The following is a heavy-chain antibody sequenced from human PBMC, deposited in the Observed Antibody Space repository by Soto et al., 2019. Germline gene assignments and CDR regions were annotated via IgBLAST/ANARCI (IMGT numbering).Heavy chain of an antibody. CDR2: MYYSGST. CDR3: ARRVTWAFDV. CDR1: GGSIISSTYY. J-gene: IGHJ3*01. Sequence: TSQTLSLPCTVSGGSIISSTYYWGWIRQPPGKGLEWIGSMYYSGSTYYNPSLKSRVTISVDTSNNQFSLKLSSVTAADTAVYYCARRVTWAFDVWGRGTMVTGSS. V-gene: IGHV4-39*01.